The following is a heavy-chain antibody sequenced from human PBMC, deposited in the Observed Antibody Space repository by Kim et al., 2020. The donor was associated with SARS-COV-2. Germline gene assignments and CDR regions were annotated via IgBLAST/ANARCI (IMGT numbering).Heavy chain of an antibody. V-gene: IGHV3-30*03. CDR3: ATGVDLDY. J-gene: IGHJ4*02. Sequence: GGSLRLSCAASGFIFSNYGMHWVRQAPGKGLEWVALISSDERKKYYVDSVKGRFTVSRDNSRKMLYLQLNSLRPEDTAMYYCATGVDLDYLGQGTLVTVS. D-gene: IGHD3-10*01. CDR2: ISSDERKK. CDR1: GFIFSNYG.